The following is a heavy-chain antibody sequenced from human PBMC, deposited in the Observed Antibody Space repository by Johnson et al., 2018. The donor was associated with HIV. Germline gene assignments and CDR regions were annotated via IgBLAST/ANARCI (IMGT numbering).Heavy chain of an antibody. D-gene: IGHD7-27*01. CDR2: IKSKTAGGTT. V-gene: IGHV3-15*01. J-gene: IGHJ3*02. Sequence: VQLVESGGGVVQPGRSLRLSCVASGFTFSNAWMSWVRQAPGKGLEWVGRIKSKTAGGTTDYAAPVKGRFTISRDDSKNTLYLQMNSLKTEDTAVYYCTTDPWGSDAFDIWGQGTMVTVSS. CDR1: GFTFSNAW. CDR3: TTDPWGSDAFDI.